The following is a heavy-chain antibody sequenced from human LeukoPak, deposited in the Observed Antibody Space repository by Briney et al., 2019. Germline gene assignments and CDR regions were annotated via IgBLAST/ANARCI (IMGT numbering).Heavy chain of an antibody. CDR3: ARGVVIAPQTFDY. V-gene: IGHV4-59*01. CDR2: IYYSGST. Sequence: SETLSLTCTVSGESISGFYWTWIRQPPGKGLEWIGYIYYSGSTNYNPSLKSRVTISVDTSKNQFSLKLSSVTAADTAVYYCARGVVIAPQTFDYWGQGTLVPVSS. D-gene: IGHD2-21*01. CDR1: GESISGFY. J-gene: IGHJ4*02.